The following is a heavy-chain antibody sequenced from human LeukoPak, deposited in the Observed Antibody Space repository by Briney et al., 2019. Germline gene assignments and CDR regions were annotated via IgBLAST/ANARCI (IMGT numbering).Heavy chain of an antibody. CDR2: ISTSGSPI. V-gene: IGHV3-48*03. D-gene: IGHD1-26*01. Sequence: HAGGSLRLSCAASGFTFSSSEFNWVRQAPGKGLEWLSYISTSGSPIYYADSVKGRFTISRDNAKNSLYLQMNSLRDEDTAVYYCARGPLGWSDYWGQGILVTVSS. CDR3: ARGPLGWSDY. CDR1: GFTFSSSE. J-gene: IGHJ4*02.